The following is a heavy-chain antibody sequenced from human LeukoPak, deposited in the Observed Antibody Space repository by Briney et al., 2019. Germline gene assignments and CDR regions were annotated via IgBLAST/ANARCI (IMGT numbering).Heavy chain of an antibody. CDR3: ARDPGRYYDSSGYSNYYYYGMDV. V-gene: IGHV3-66*01. CDR1: GFGISGFA. Sequence: PGGSLRLSCAASGFGISGFAMTWVRQAPGKGLEWVAVIYSNGRTYYADAVKDRFTVSRDNSKNTVYLQMNSLRVEETAVYYCARDPGRYYDSSGYSNYYYYGMDVWGQGTTVTVSS. CDR2: IYSNGRT. D-gene: IGHD3-22*01. J-gene: IGHJ6*02.